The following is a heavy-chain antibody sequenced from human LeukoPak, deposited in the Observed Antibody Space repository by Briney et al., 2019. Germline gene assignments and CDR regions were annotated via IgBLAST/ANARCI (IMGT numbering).Heavy chain of an antibody. J-gene: IGHJ2*01. CDR1: GFTFSSYA. CDR2: NSGSGGTT. Sequence: GGSLRLSCAASGFTFSSYAMSWVRQAQGRGLEWVSANSGSGGTTYYADSVKGRFTISRDNSKNTLYLQMNSLRAEDTAVYYCAKGWYFDLWGRGTLVTVSS. V-gene: IGHV3-23*01. CDR3: AKGWYFDL.